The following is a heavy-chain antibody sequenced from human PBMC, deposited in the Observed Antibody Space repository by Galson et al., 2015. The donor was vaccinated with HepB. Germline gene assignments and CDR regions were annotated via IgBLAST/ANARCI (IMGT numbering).Heavy chain of an antibody. Sequence: SLRLSCAASGFTFSSYGMHWVRQAPGKGLEWVAVISYDRSNKYYADSVKGRLTISRDNSKNTVYLQMNSLRTEDTAVYYCARAAAGSVGWFDPWGQGTLVTVSS. D-gene: IGHD6-13*01. V-gene: IGHV3-30*03. CDR1: GFTFSSYG. CDR2: ISYDRSNK. CDR3: ARAAAGSVGWFDP. J-gene: IGHJ5*02.